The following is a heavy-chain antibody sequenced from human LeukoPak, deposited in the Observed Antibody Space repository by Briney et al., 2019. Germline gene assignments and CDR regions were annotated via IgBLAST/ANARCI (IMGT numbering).Heavy chain of an antibody. CDR3: ARLGRYFDWLLRPDGFDP. CDR2: VYASGTT. CDR1: GGSISSGVYY. J-gene: IGHJ5*02. Sequence: SETLSLTCTFPGGSISSGVYYWSWIRQPAGKGLEWIGRVYASGTTNYNPSLKSRVTMSLDASKNQFSLKLSSVTAADSAVYYCARLGRYFDWLLRPDGFDPWGQGTLVTVSS. D-gene: IGHD3-9*01. V-gene: IGHV4-61*02.